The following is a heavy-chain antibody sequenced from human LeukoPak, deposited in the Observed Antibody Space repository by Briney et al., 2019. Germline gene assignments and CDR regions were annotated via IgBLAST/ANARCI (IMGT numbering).Heavy chain of an antibody. CDR1: GGSISSGDYY. Sequence: TSETLSLTCTVSGGSISSGDYYWSWIRQPPGKGLEWIGYIYYSGSPYYNPSLKSRVTISVDTSKNQFSLKLSSVTAADTAVYYCAREGSGSYHNWFDPWGQGTLVTVSS. J-gene: IGHJ5*02. V-gene: IGHV4-30-4*08. D-gene: IGHD1-26*01. CDR3: AREGSGSYHNWFDP. CDR2: IYYSGSP.